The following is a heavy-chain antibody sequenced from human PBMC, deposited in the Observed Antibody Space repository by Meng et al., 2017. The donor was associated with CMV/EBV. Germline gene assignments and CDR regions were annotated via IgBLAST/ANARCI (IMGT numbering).Heavy chain of an antibody. CDR2: ISYDGSNK. D-gene: IGHD6-13*01. Sequence: VQVVECGGCVVQRGRALRLSCAASGFTFSSYAMHWVRQAPGKGLEWVAVISYDGSNKYYADSVKGRFTISRDNSKNTLYLQMNSLRAEDTAVYYCAELQPVRGGFGYWGQGTLVTVSS. V-gene: IGHV3-30-3*01. CDR1: GFTFSSYA. J-gene: IGHJ4*02. CDR3: AELQPVRGGFGY.